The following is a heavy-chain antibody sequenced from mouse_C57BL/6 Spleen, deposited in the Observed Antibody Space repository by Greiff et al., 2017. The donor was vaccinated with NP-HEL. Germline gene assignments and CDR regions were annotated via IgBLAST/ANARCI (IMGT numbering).Heavy chain of an antibody. J-gene: IGHJ3*01. D-gene: IGHD3-2*02. CDR3: ARLDSSGYWFAY. Sequence: VQLKQSGPELVKPGASVKISCKASGYTFTDYYMNWVKQSHGKSLEWIGDINPNNGGTSYNQKFKGKATLTVDKSSSTAYMELRSLTSEDSAVYYCARLDSSGYWFAYWGQGTLVTVSA. V-gene: IGHV1-26*01. CDR1: GYTFTDYY. CDR2: INPNNGGT.